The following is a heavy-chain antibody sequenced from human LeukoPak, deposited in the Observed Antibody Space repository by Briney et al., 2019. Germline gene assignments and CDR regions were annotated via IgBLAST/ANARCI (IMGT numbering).Heavy chain of an antibody. V-gene: IGHV4-4*07. Sequence: PSETLSLTCTVSGGSISSYYWSWIRQPAGKGLEWIGRIYTSGSTNYNPSLKSRVTMSVDTSKNQFSLKLSSVTAADTAVYYCARDLGNPIFGVVIRPDAFDIWGQGTMVTVSS. CDR2: IYTSGST. CDR3: ARDLGNPIFGVVIRPDAFDI. J-gene: IGHJ3*02. D-gene: IGHD3-3*01. CDR1: GGSISSYY.